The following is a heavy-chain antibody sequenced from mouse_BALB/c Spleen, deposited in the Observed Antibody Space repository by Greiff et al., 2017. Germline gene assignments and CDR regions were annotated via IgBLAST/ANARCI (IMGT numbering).Heavy chain of an antibody. J-gene: IGHJ4*01. CDR3: VRPYYYYGSYAMDY. CDR1: GFTFNTYA. CDR2: IRSKSNNYAT. D-gene: IGHD1-1*01. Sequence: EVHLVESGGGLVQPKGSLKLSCAASGFTFNTYAMNWVRQAPGKGLEWVARIRSKSNNYATYYADSVKDRFTISRDDSQSMLYLQMNNLKTEDTAMYYCVRPYYYYGSYAMDYWGQGTSVTVSS. V-gene: IGHV10-1*02.